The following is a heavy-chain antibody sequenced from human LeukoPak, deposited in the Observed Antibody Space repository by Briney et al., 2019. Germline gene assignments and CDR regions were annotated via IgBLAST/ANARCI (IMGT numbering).Heavy chain of an antibody. CDR2: IYYSGAV. Sequence: SETLSLTCTVSGDSLTSYYWSWIRQPPGKGPQWIGYIYYSGAVNYNPSLKSRVTISVEQSKNQFSLNLSAVTAADTAVYYCAVVGSYFDYWGQGTLVTVSS. CDR1: GDSLTSYY. V-gene: IGHV4-59*08. D-gene: IGHD2-2*01. J-gene: IGHJ4*02. CDR3: AVVGSYFDY.